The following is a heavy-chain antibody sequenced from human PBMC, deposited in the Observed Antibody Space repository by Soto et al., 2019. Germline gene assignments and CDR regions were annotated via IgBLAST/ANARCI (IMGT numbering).Heavy chain of an antibody. V-gene: IGHV3-74*01. CDR3: ARDPAPSGWYDY. J-gene: IGHJ4*02. Sequence: VGSLRLSCAASGFTFSNYWMHWVRQVPGKGLVWVSLINSDGSSTSYADSVKGRFTIFRDNAKNTLYLQMNSLRAEDTAVYYCARDPAPSGWYDYWGQGTLVTVSS. D-gene: IGHD6-19*01. CDR1: GFTFSNYW. CDR2: INSDGSST.